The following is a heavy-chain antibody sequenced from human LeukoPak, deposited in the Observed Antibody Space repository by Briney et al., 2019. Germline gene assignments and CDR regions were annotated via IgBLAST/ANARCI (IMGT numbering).Heavy chain of an antibody. J-gene: IGHJ4*02. V-gene: IGHV3-23*01. D-gene: IGHD3-22*01. CDR2: MSGSGGMT. CDR3: AKGPFFYYDASGYNYFES. CDR1: GFTFSSFA. Sequence: GGSLRLSCAASGFTFSSFAMSWVRQAPGEGLEWVSAMSGSGGMTYSADSVKGRFTISRDNSKDTLYLQMNSLRAEDTAIYFCAKGPFFYYDASGYNYFESWGQGTLVTVSS.